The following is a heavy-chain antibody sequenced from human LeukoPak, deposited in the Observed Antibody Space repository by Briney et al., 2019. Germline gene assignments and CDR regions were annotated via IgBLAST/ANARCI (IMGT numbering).Heavy chain of an antibody. CDR1: GITFDDYA. J-gene: IGHJ4*01. CDR2: ISWNSGSI. D-gene: IGHD2-15*01. V-gene: IGHV3-9*01. Sequence: GGSLRLSCAVSGITFDDYAMHWVRQAPGKGLEWVSGISWNSGSIGYADSVKGRFTISRDNAKNSLYLQMNSLRAEDTAVYYCAKDRYCGGGTCYWSYFDYWGQGTLVTVSS. CDR3: AKDRYCGGGTCYWSYFDY.